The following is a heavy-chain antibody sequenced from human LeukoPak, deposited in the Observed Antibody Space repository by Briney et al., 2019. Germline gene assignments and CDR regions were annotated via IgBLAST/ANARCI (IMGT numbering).Heavy chain of an antibody. Sequence: PSQTLSLTCAVSGGSISSGGYYWSWIRQHPGKGLEWIGYIYYSGSTYYNPSLKSRVTISVDTSKNQFSLKLSSVTAADTAVYYCASPYCSGGSCYAKTWGQGTLVTVSS. J-gene: IGHJ5*02. CDR2: IYYSGST. CDR3: ASPYCSGGSCYAKT. V-gene: IGHV4-31*11. D-gene: IGHD2-15*01. CDR1: GGSISSGGYY.